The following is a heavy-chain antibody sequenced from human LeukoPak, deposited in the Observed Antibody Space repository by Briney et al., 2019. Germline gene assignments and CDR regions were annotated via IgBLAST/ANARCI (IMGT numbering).Heavy chain of an antibody. Sequence: SETLSLTCNVSGASLSSYFWSWIRQPPGKGLEWIGYIYYDGYPNYSPSLRSRITISVEKSKSQFSLNLRSVTAADTALYFCAGTELGYCTVTGCPLESWGQGTLVTVSS. D-gene: IGHD2-8*02. CDR2: IYYDGYP. J-gene: IGHJ4*02. V-gene: IGHV4-59*01. CDR3: AGTELGYCTVTGCPLES. CDR1: GASLSSYF.